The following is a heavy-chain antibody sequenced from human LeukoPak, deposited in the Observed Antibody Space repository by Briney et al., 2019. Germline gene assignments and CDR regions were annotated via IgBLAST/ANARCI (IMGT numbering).Heavy chain of an antibody. D-gene: IGHD3-9*01. Sequence: EWVSAISGSGGSTYYADSVKGRFTISRDNSKNTLYLQMNSLRAEDTAVYYCAKDLDYDILSSFDYWGQGTLVTVSS. V-gene: IGHV3-23*01. J-gene: IGHJ4*02. CDR3: AKDLDYDILSSFDY. CDR2: ISGSGGST.